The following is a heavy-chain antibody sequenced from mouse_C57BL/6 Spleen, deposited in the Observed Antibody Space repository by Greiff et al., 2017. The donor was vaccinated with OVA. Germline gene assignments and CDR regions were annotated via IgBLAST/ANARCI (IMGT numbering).Heavy chain of an antibody. D-gene: IGHD1-1*01. CDR3: ARGVLRYGFAY. J-gene: IGHJ3*01. Sequence: QVQLQQPGAELVMPGASVKLSCKASGYTFTSYWMHWVKQRPGQGLEWIGEIDPSDSYTNYNQKFKGKSTLTVDKSSSTAYMQLSSLTSEDSAGYYCARGVLRYGFAYWGQGTLVTVSA. V-gene: IGHV1-69*01. CDR2: IDPSDSYT. CDR1: GYTFTSYW.